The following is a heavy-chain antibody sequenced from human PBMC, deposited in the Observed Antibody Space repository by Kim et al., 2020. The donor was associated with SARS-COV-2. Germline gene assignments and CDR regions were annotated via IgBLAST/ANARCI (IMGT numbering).Heavy chain of an antibody. Sequence: GGSLRLSCVASGFSINDYWMNWIRQAPGKGLEWVAIIKQDGSETHYMNSLRGRFTISRDNKKNSLYLEMNSLTGDDSAVYYCAAGIGWQIDYWGQGTLVTVSS. CDR3: AAGIGWQIDY. J-gene: IGHJ4*02. V-gene: IGHV3-7*05. CDR2: IKQDGSET. CDR1: GFSINDYW. D-gene: IGHD6-19*01.